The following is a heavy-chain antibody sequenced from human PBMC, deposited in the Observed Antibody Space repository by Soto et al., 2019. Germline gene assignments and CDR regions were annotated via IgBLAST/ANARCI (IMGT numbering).Heavy chain of an antibody. J-gene: IGHJ4*02. V-gene: IGHV1-3*04. CDR2: INTGNGNT. D-gene: IGHD1-26*01. CDR1: GYTFTSYA. Sequence: QVQLVQSGAEVKKPGASVKVSCKASGYTFTSYAMHWVRQAPGQRLEWMGWINTGNGNTRYSQKFQGRVTITRDTSASTAYMELSSLTSADTAVYYCARAQGGYSGSYRFDYWGQGPLVTVSS. CDR3: ARAQGGYSGSYRFDY.